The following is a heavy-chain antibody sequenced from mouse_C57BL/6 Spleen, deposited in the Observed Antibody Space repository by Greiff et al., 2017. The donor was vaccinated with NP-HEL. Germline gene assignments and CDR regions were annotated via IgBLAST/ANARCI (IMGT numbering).Heavy chain of an antibody. V-gene: IGHV1-22*01. CDR3: SRGYYGSRDWYFDV. D-gene: IGHD1-1*01. CDR2: INPNNGGT. J-gene: IGHJ1*03. CDR1: GYTFTDYN. Sequence: VQLQQSGPELVKPGASVKMSCKASGYTFTDYNMHWVKQSHGKSLEWIGYINPNNGGTSYNQKFKGKATLNVNKSSSTAYMELRSLTSEDSAVYYWSRGYYGSRDWYFDVWGTGTTVTVSS.